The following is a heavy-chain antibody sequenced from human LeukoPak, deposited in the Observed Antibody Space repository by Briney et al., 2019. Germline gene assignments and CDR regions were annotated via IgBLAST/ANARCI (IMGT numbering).Heavy chain of an antibody. V-gene: IGHV3-74*01. D-gene: IGHD1-26*01. CDR2: INSGGSGT. CDR1: GFNFASNW. CDR3: ARDREGRFDY. J-gene: IGHJ4*02. Sequence: GGSLRLSCAASGFNFASNWMHWVRQTPGKGLMWVSRINSGGSGTSYADSVEGRFTISRDNAKNTLYLQMNSLRVEDTAVYYCARDREGRFDYWGQGTLVTVSS.